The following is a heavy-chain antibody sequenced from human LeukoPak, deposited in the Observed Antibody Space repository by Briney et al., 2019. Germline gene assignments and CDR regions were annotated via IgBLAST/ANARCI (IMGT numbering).Heavy chain of an antibody. V-gene: IGHV4-59*01. CDR3: ARGSAPGTGPPSLDS. J-gene: IGHJ4*02. CDR2: VYYTGNL. D-gene: IGHD6-13*01. Sequence: SSETLPLTCSVSGGSIGKYHWTWIRQPPGKRLEWIGYVYYTGNLNYNPSLDHRVSLSIDTSKNQFSLSLSSVTAADTAVYYCARGSAPGTGPPSLDSWGQGTLVTVSS. CDR1: GGSIGKYH.